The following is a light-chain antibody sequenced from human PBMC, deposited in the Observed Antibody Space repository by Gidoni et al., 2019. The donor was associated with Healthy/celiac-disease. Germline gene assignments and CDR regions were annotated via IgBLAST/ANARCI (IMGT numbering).Light chain of an antibody. CDR1: QSISSW. V-gene: IGKV1-5*03. CDR2: NAS. J-gene: IGKJ1*01. CDR3: QQYNSYSPT. Sequence: EIQKTQTPSTLSVSVGERVTITCRASQSISSWLAWYQQKPGQAPKLLIYNASSLECGVPSRFSGSGSGTEFTLTISSLQPDDFATYYCQQYNSYSPTFGQGTKVEIK.